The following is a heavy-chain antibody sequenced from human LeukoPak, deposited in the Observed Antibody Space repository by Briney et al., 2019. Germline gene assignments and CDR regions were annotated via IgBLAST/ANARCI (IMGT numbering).Heavy chain of an antibody. CDR3: ARGLGGDQGYFDL. V-gene: IGHV3-9*01. CDR1: GFIFDDYA. CDR2: ISRNSGSL. J-gene: IGHJ2*01. Sequence: PGRSLRLSCAASGFIFDDYAMHWVRQAPGKGLEWVSGISRNSGSLAYADSVKGRFTISRDNAKNSLYLQMNSLRTEDTALYYCARGLGGDQGYFDLWGRGTLATVSS. D-gene: IGHD3-10*01.